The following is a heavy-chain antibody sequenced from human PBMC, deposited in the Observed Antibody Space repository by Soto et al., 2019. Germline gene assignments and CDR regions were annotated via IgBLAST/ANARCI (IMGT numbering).Heavy chain of an antibody. J-gene: IGHJ2*01. D-gene: IGHD4-17*01. CDR3: ARDPHDYGDPYWYFDL. CDR1: GGSISSGGYY. CDR2: IYYSGST. V-gene: IGHV4-31*03. Sequence: QVQLQESGPGLVKPSQTLSLTCTVSGGSISSGGYYWSWIRQHPGKGLEWIGYIYYSGSTYYNPSRKSRVTISVATSKTQFSLKLGSVTAADTAVYYCARDPHDYGDPYWYFDLWGRGTLVTVSS.